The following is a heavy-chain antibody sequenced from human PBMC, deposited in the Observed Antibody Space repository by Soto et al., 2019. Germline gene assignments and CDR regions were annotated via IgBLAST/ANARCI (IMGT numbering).Heavy chain of an antibody. V-gene: IGHV3-15*01. J-gene: IGHJ6*02. Sequence: LRLSCAAFGXTFSNAWMSWVRQAPGKGLEWVGRIKSKTDGGTTDYAAPVKGRFTISRDDSKNTLYLQMNSLKTEDTAVYYCTTDSVGHYDFWSGYPGYYYGMDVWGQGTTVTVSS. D-gene: IGHD3-3*01. CDR1: GXTFSNAW. CDR3: TTDSVGHYDFWSGYPGYYYGMDV. CDR2: IKSKTDGGTT.